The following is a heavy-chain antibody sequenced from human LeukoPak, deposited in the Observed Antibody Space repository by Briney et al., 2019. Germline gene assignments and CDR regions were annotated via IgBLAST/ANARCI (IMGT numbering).Heavy chain of an antibody. Sequence: PSETLSLTCTVSGGSISSYYWSWIRQPPGKGLEWIGYIYYSGSTNYNPSLKSRVTISVDTSKNQFSLKLSSVPAADTAVYYCAIIAAADFGYYFDYWGQGTLVTVSS. CDR2: IYYSGST. CDR1: GGSISSYY. CDR3: AIIAAADFGYYFDY. V-gene: IGHV4-59*08. J-gene: IGHJ4*02. D-gene: IGHD6-13*01.